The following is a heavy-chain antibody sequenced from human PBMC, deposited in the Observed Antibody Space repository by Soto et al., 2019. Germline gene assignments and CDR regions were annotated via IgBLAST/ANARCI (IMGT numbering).Heavy chain of an antibody. CDR2: INHSGST. D-gene: IGHD6-6*01. V-gene: IGHV4-34*01. Sequence: SETLSLTCAVYGWSFSGYYWSWIRQPPGKGLEWIGEINHSGSTNYNPSLKSRVTISVDTSKNQFSLKLSSVTAADTAVYYCATSYSSSSVNWYDPWGQGTLVTVSS. CDR3: ATSYSSSSVNWYDP. CDR1: GWSFSGYY. J-gene: IGHJ5*02.